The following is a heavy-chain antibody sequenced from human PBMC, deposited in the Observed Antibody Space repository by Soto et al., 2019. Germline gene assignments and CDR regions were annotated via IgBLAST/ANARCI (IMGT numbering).Heavy chain of an antibody. CDR3: AKDRQPDGLWPFDH. V-gene: IGHV3-23*01. D-gene: IGHD2-8*01. Sequence: VQLLESGGGLIQPGGSLRLSCAASGFTFSTYAMSWVRQAPGKGLEWVSGLFGNGGGISYADSVMGRFTISRDNSNNMLYLEMHSLRVEDTGVYYCAKDRQPDGLWPFDHWGQGTLVTVSS. CDR1: GFTFSTYA. J-gene: IGHJ4*02. CDR2: LFGNGGGI.